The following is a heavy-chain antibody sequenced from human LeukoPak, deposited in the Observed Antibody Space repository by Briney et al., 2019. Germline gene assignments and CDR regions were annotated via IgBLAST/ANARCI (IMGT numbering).Heavy chain of an antibody. CDR3: ARDVGGRYFEGPLYYYYYMDV. V-gene: IGHV1-69*05. CDR1: GGTFSCYA. J-gene: IGHJ6*03. CDR2: IVPIFGTA. D-gene: IGHD3-9*01. Sequence: SVKVSCKASGGTFSCYAISWVRQAPGQGLEWMGRIVPIFGTANYAQKFQGRVTITTDESTSTAYMELSSLRSEDTAVYYCARDVGGRYFEGPLYYYYYMDVWGKGTTVTVSS.